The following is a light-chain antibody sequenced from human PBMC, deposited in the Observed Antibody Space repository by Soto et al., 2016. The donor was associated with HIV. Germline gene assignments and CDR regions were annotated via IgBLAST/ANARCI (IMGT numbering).Light chain of an antibody. CDR1: QDISSW. V-gene: IGKV1-12*01. CDR3: QQANTFPPXLT. J-gene: IGKJ4*01. CDR2: AAS. Sequence: DIQMTQSPSSVSASVGDRVTITCRASQDISSWLAWYQQKPGKAPKLLIYAASTLQSGVPSRFSGSGSGTDFTLTISSLQPEDFATYYCQQANTFPPXLTFGGGTKVEI.